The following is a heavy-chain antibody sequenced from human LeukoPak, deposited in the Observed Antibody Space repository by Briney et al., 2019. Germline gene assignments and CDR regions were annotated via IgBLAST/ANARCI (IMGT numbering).Heavy chain of an antibody. D-gene: IGHD2-2*01. CDR3: ARANFLYCSSSTCLFDY. Sequence: ASVKVSCKASGYTFTDYYMHWVRQAPGQGFSRRDWINPNDGDTNYAQKFQGRVTMTRDTSISTAHMEASRLRSDDTAVYYCARANFLYCSSSTCLFDYWGQGTPVTVSS. CDR1: GYTFTDYY. V-gene: IGHV1-2*02. J-gene: IGHJ4*02. CDR2: INPNDGDT.